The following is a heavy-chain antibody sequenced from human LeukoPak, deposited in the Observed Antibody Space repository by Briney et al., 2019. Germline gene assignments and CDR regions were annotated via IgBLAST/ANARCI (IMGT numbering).Heavy chain of an antibody. CDR2: IYYSGST. D-gene: IGHD1-26*01. CDR3: ARGGPYSGIDY. J-gene: IGHJ4*02. CDR1: GGSISSYY. Sequence: PSETLSLTCTVSGGSISSYYWSWIRQPPGKGLEWIGYIYYSGSTNYNPSLKSRVTISVDTSKNRFSLKLSSVTAADTAVYYCARGGPYSGIDYWGQGTLVTVSS. V-gene: IGHV4-59*01.